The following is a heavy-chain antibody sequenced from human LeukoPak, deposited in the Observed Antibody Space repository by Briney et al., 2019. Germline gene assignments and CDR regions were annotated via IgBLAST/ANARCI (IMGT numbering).Heavy chain of an antibody. D-gene: IGHD3-22*01. J-gene: IGHJ4*02. CDR2: MNPNTGRT. CDR3: ARLSQTPDYYSSGGYFYLGY. V-gene: IGHV1-8*01. Sequence: GASVKVSCKASRYTFTSYDINWVREAAGQGLEWMGWMNPNTGRTGFAQKFQGRLTKTRDTSINTAYMELISLRSDDTAVYYCARLSQTPDYYSSGGYFYLGYWGQGTPVTVSS. CDR1: RYTFTSYD.